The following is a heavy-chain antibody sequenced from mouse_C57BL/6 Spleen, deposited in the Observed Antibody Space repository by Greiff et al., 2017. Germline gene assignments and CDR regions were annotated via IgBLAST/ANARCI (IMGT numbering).Heavy chain of an antibody. CDR3: ARDPQEAY. CDR2: ISDGGSYT. CDR1: GFTFSSYA. V-gene: IGHV5-4*01. Sequence: EVMLVESGGGLVKPGGSLKLSCAASGFTFSSYAMSWVRQTPEKRLEWVATISDGGSYTYYPDNVKGRFTISRDNAKNNLYLQMSHLKSEDTAMYYCARDPQEAYWGQGTLVTVSA. J-gene: IGHJ3*01.